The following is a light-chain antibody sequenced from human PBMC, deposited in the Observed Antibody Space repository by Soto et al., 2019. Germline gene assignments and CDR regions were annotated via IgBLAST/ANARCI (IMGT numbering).Light chain of an antibody. J-gene: IGKJ1*01. V-gene: IGKV1-5*01. CDR3: QQYDVYSPWM. CDR2: DVS. Sequence: DIQMTQSPSTLSAFVGHRVTITCRASRDISHFLAWDQQEPGKAPKLLIYDVSTLESGVPSRFSGSGSGTEFTLTISSLQPDDSATYYCQQYDVYSPWMFGQGTKVDIK. CDR1: RDISHF.